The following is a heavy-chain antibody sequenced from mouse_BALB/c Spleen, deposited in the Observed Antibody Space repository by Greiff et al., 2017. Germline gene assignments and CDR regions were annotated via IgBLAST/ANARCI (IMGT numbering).Heavy chain of an antibody. D-gene: IGHD1-1*01. CDR3: ARGGGYYGSSLAWFAY. V-gene: IGHV5-6-5*01. CDR1: GFTFSSYA. J-gene: IGHJ3*01. CDR2: ISSGGST. Sequence: EVQLVESGGGLVKPGGSLKLSCAASGFTFSSYAMSWVRQAPEKRLEWVASISSGGSTYYPDSVKGRFTISRDNARNILYLQMSSLRSEDTAMYYCARGGGYYGSSLAWFAYWGQGTLVTVSA.